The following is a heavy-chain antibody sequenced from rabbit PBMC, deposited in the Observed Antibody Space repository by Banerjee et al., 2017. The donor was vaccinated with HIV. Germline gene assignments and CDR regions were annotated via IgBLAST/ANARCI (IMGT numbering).Heavy chain of an antibody. CDR3: ARDREDGTGFNFNL. CDR2: IYPNVGST. V-gene: IGHV1S47*01. Sequence: ELVESGGGLVQPGESLKLSCKASGIDFSSYGISWVRQAPGKGLEWIAYIYPNVGSTDYAIWVNGRFTISLDNAQNTVFLQMTSLTAADTATYFCARDREDGTGFNFNLWGQGTLVTVS. D-gene: IGHD7-1*01. CDR1: GIDFSSYG. J-gene: IGHJ4*01.